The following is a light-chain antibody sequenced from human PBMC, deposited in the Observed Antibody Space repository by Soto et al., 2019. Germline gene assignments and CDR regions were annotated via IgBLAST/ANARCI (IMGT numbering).Light chain of an antibody. CDR2: EVR. J-gene: IGLJ1*01. Sequence: QSVRCQPTAVSASPGDSITISCTGTSSDVGSFNYVSWYQQVPGKAPKLLIFEVRRRPSGVSNRFSGSKSGNTASLTISGLQAEDEADYYCKSRTTGVTSAFGTGTKVTVL. V-gene: IGLV2-14*01. CDR1: SSDVGSFNY. CDR3: KSRTTGVTSA.